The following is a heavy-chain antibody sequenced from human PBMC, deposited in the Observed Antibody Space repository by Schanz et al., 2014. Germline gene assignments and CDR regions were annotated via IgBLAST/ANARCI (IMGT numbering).Heavy chain of an antibody. V-gene: IGHV4-59*06. CDR3: ARERDALDI. J-gene: IGHJ3*02. CDR1: GGSISSYY. CDR2: IYYRGST. Sequence: QLQLQESGPGLVKPSETLSLTCTVTGGSISSYYWTWIRQHPGKGLEWIGYIYYRGSTYYNPSLKSRVTISTDMSRNQFSLRLKSVTAADTALYYCARERDALDIWGQGTMVIVSS.